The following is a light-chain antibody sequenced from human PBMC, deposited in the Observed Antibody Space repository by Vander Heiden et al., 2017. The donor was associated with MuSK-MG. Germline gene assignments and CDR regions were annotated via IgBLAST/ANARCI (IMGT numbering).Light chain of an antibody. CDR1: RSLLHSDGNNY. Sequence: DLVLTHSPLYLPVTPGEPASISCRSSRSLLHSDGNNYLDWYLQKPGQSPLLLIYLGSDRASGVPDRFSGSGSHTDFTLKISRVEADDVGVYYCMQTLEIPPTFGGGTKVEIK. CDR2: LGS. CDR3: MQTLEIPPT. J-gene: IGKJ4*01. V-gene: IGKV2-28*01.